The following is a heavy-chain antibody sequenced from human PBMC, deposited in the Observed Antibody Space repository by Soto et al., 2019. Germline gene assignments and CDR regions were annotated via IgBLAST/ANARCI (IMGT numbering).Heavy chain of an antibody. CDR1: GFTFSSND. CDR3: VKGFWGDY. V-gene: IGHV3-23*01. CDR2: ISGGGGT. Sequence: EVQLLESGGGLVQPGGSLRLSCAASGFTFSSNDMSWVRQAPGKGLEWVSGISGGGGTNHADSVKGRFIISRDKSSNTLNLQMNSLRAEDTAVYYCVKGFWGDYWGQGTLVTVSS. J-gene: IGHJ4*02. D-gene: IGHD3-16*01.